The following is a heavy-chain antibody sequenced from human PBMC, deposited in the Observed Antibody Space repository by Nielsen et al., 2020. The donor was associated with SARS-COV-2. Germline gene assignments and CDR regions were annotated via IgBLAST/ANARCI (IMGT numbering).Heavy chain of an antibody. V-gene: IGHV4-30-4*01. Sequence: SETLSLTCTVSGGSISSGGYYWSWIRQPPGKGLEWIGYIYYSGSTYYNPSLESRVTISVDTSTNQFSLRLNSVTAADTAQYYCARDRQGYNYYYGMDVWGQGTTVTVS. CDR2: IYYSGST. CDR3: ARDRQGYNYYYGMDV. D-gene: IGHD5-24*01. CDR1: GGSISSGGYY. J-gene: IGHJ6*02.